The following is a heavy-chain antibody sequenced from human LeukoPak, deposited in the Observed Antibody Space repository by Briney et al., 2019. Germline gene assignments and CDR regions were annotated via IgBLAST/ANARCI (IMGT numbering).Heavy chain of an antibody. V-gene: IGHV4-59*01. J-gene: IGHJ4*02. D-gene: IGHD6-19*01. CDR2: IYYSGST. Sequence: SETLSLTCTVSGGSISSYYWSWIRQPPGKGLEWIGYIYYSGSTNYNPSLKSRVTISVDTSKNQFPLKLSSVTAADTAVYYCARVGVAGTQPTFDYWGQGTLVTVSS. CDR1: GGSISSYY. CDR3: ARVGVAGTQPTFDY.